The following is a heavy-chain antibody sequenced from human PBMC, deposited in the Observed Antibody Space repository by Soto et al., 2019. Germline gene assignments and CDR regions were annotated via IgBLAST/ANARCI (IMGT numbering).Heavy chain of an antibody. CDR1: VGSISSYY. CDR3: ARACSSNSCYDVFDY. Sequence: SETLSLTCTVSVGSISSYYWSFIRQPAGKGLEWIGRIYTSGSTNYNPSLKIRVTMSVDTSKNQFSLKLSSVTAADTAVYYCARACSSNSCYDVFDYWGQGTLVTVYS. CDR2: IYTSGST. J-gene: IGHJ4*02. V-gene: IGHV4-4*07. D-gene: IGHD2-2*01.